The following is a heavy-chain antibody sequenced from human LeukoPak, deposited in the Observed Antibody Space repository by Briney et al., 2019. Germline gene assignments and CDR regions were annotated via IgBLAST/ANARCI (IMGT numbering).Heavy chain of an antibody. D-gene: IGHD6-13*01. Sequence: SETLSLTCTVSGGSISSYYWSWIRQPPGKGLEWIGYIYYSGNTNYDPSLKSRVTISVDTSKNQFSLKLSSVTATDTAVYYCASSGYSSSWVDYWGQGTLVTVSS. CDR3: ASSGYSSSWVDY. CDR1: GGSISSYY. CDR2: IYYSGNT. V-gene: IGHV4-59*08. J-gene: IGHJ4*02.